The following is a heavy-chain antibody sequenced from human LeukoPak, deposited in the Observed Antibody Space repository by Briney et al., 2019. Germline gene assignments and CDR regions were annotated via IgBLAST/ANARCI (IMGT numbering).Heavy chain of an antibody. J-gene: IGHJ5*02. D-gene: IGHD2-15*01. Sequence: GESLKISCKGSGYSFNTYWIGWVRQMPGRGLEWMGIIYPHDSDTRYSPSFQGQVTISVDKSINTAFLQWSSLKASDTAIYYCARRIISGGSNWFAPWGQGTRVTVSP. CDR3: ARRIISGGSNWFAP. CDR1: GYSFNTYW. CDR2: IYPHDSDT. V-gene: IGHV5-51*01.